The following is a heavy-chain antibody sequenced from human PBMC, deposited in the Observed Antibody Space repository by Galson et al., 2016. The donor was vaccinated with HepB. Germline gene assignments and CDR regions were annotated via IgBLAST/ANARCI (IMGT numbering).Heavy chain of an antibody. D-gene: IGHD3-3*01. J-gene: IGHJ5*02. V-gene: IGHV3-30*18. CDR2: ISYDGSNK. Sequence: SLRLSCAASRFTFSRYGMHWVRQAPGKGLEWVGLISYDGSNKYYADSVKGRFTISRDNSKNTLYLQMNSLRVEDTAVYYCAKEEGSILRFLEWLSRLDPWGQGTLVTVSS. CDR1: RFTFSRYG. CDR3: AKEEGSILRFLEWLSRLDP.